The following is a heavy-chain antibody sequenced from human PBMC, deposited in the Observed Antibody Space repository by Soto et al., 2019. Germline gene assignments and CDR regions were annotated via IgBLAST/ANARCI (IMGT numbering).Heavy chain of an antibody. V-gene: IGHV5-51*01. CDR2: IYPGDSDT. J-gene: IGHJ3*02. CDR3: ARRTNDFNDGFET. CDR1: GNIFANSW. Sequence: GESLKISCKGSGNIFANSWIGWVRQMSGKGLEWMGIIYPGDSDTRYSPSFQGQVTISADKSIITAYLQWSSLKASDTAIYYCARRTNDFNDGFETWGQGTMVPVAS. D-gene: IGHD1-1*01.